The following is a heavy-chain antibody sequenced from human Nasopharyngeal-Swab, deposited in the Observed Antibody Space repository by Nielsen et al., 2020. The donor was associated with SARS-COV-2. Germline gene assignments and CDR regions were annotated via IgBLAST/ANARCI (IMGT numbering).Heavy chain of an antibody. CDR2: LYYSGST. V-gene: IGHV4-39*01. CDR3: AGGAGYYYYYMDV. J-gene: IGHJ6*03. D-gene: IGHD1-26*01. Sequence: WSRQSPGKGLEWMGSLYYSGSTYYNPSLKSRVTISVDTSKNQFSLKLSSVTAADTAVYYCAGGAGYYYYYMDVWGKGTTVTVSS.